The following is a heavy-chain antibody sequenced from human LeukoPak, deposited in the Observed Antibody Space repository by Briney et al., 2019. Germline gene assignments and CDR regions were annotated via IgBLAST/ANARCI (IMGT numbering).Heavy chain of an antibody. Sequence: PGGSLRLSCAASGFTFSDYYMSWIRQAPGKGLEWVSYISSSGSTIYYADSVKGRFTISRDNAKNSLYLQMNSLRAEDTAVYYCARTTEGGYTYDYFYYYYMDVWGKGTTVTISS. CDR1: GFTFSDYY. CDR2: ISSSGSTI. D-gene: IGHD5-18*01. J-gene: IGHJ6*03. V-gene: IGHV3-11*01. CDR3: ARTTEGGYTYDYFYYYYMDV.